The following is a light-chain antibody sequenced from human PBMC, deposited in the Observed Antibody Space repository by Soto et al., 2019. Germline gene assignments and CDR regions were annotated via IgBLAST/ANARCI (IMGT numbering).Light chain of an antibody. V-gene: IGKV2-30*01. CDR1: HSLVYSDGNTY. CDR2: KVS. J-gene: IGKJ4*01. Sequence: DVVMTQSPFSLPVTLGQPASISCRSSHSLVYSDGNTYLNCFRQRPGQSPRRLIYKVSNRDSGVPNRFSGSGSGTDFTLIISRVEAVVVGVFYCMQGTHWPPSPLTFGGGTKVEIK. CDR3: MQGTHWPPSPLT.